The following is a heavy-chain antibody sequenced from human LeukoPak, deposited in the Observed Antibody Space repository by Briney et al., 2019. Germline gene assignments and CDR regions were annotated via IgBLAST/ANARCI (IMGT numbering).Heavy chain of an antibody. CDR3: ARVSRADYDFWSGYLDY. Sequence: SETLSLTCTVSGGSISSGDYYWSWIRQPPGKGLEWIGYIYYSGSTYYNPSLKSRVTISVDTSKNQFSLKLSSVTAADTAVYYCARVSRADYDFWSGYLDYWGQGTLVTVSS. J-gene: IGHJ4*02. D-gene: IGHD3-3*01. CDR1: GGSISSGDYY. V-gene: IGHV4-30-4*08. CDR2: IYYSGST.